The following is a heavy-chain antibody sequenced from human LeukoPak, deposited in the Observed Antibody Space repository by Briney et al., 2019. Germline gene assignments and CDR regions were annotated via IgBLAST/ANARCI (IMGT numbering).Heavy chain of an antibody. CDR2: INPSDGWT. V-gene: IGHV1-46*02. CDR1: GYTFNSYY. J-gene: IGHJ4*02. CDR3: ARDDTIAEGIGFEY. Sequence: ASVSVTCKGSGYTFNSYYIHWVRQAPAQGLEWVAVINPSDGWTNYAQKCKGRVAVTGDTSTSTVYMELSRLRSDDTAVYYCARDDTIAEGIGFEYWGQGTLVTVSP. D-gene: IGHD1-26*01.